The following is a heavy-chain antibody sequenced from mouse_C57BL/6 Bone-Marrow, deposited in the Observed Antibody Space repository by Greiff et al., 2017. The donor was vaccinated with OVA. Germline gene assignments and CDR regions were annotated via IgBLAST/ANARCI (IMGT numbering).Heavy chain of an antibody. Sequence: QVQLQQPGAELVKPGASVKLSCKASGYTFTSYWMQWVKQRPGQGLEWIGEIDPSDSYTNYNQKFKGKATLTVDTSSSTAYMQLSSLTSEDSAVYDCASGDYDESDYAMDYWGQGTSVTVSS. CDR1: GYTFTSYW. V-gene: IGHV1-50*01. CDR3: ASGDYDESDYAMDY. CDR2: IDPSDSYT. D-gene: IGHD2-4*01. J-gene: IGHJ4*01.